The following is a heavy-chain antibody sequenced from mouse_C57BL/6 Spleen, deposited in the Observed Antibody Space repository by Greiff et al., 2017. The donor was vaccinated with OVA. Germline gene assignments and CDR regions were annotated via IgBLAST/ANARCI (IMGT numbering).Heavy chain of an antibody. Sequence: QVQLQQSGAELARPGASVKLSCKASGYTFTSYGISWVKQRTGQGLEWIGEIYPRSGNTYYNEKFKGKATLTADKSSSTAYMELRSLTSEDSAVYFCLYYGKGEKNPYYFDYWGQGTTLTVSS. D-gene: IGHD2-1*01. CDR3: LYYGKGEKNPYYFDY. V-gene: IGHV1-81*01. CDR2: IYPRSGNT. J-gene: IGHJ2*01. CDR1: GYTFTSYG.